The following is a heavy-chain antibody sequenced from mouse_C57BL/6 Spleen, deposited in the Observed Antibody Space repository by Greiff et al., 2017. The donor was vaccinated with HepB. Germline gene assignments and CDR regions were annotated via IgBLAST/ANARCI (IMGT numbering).Heavy chain of an antibody. J-gene: IGHJ2*01. CDR2: IYPGSGST. V-gene: IGHV1-55*01. D-gene: IGHD1-1*01. CDR1: GYTFTSYW. Sequence: QVHVKQPGAELVKPGASVKMSCKASGYTFTSYWITWVKQRPGQGLEWIGDIYPGSGSTNYNEKFKSKATLTVDTSSSTAYMQLSSLTSEDSAVYYCARGTTVVADYWGQGTTLTVSS. CDR3: ARGTTVVADY.